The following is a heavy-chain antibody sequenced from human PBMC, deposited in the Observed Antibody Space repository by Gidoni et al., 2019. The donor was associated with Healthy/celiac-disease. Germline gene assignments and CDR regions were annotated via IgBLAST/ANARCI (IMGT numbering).Heavy chain of an antibody. D-gene: IGHD3-10*02. CDR1: GFTSSSYW. CDR3: ARDPLFRQSAYNWFDP. J-gene: IGHJ5*02. CDR2: FNSDGSST. Sequence: EVQLVESGGGLVQPGGSLRLSCAASGFTSSSYWMHWVRQAPGKGLVWVSRFNSDGSSTSYADSVKGRFTISRDNAKNTLYLQMNSLRAEDTAVYYCARDPLFRQSAYNWFDPWGQGTLVTVSS. V-gene: IGHV3-74*01.